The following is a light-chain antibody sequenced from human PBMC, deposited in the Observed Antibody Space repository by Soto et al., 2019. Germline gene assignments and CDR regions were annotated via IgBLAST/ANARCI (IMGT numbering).Light chain of an antibody. Sequence: DIVMTQSPDSLAVSLGESATINCKSSQSVLYSSNNQNSLAWYQQKPGQPPKLLIYWASTRESGVPDRFSGRGSGTDFSLTISSRQAEDVAVYYCQQYYSIPRTFGQGTKVEIK. CDR1: QSVLYSSNNQNS. V-gene: IGKV4-1*01. CDR3: QQYYSIPRT. CDR2: WAS. J-gene: IGKJ1*01.